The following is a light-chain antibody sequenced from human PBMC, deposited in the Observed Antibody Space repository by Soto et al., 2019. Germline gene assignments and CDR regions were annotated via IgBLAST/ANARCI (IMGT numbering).Light chain of an antibody. CDR2: DVS. CDR1: SRDVGSYNY. J-gene: IGLJ1*01. CDR3: TSFSSSTSLYV. Sequence: QSALTQPRSVSGSPGQTVTISCTGTSRDVGSYNYVSWYQQYPGKAPKLIIYDVSRRPSGVPDRFSGSKYGSTASLTISGLQAEDEADYYCTSFSSSTSLYVFGTGTKVTVL. V-gene: IGLV2-11*01.